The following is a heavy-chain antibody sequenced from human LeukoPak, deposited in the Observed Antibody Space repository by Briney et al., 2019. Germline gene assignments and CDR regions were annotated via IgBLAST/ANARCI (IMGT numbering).Heavy chain of an antibody. D-gene: IGHD6-13*01. CDR1: GFTFSDYY. J-gene: IGHJ6*02. Sequence: GGSLRLSCAASGFTFSDYYMSWIRQAPGKGLEWVSYISSSGSTIYYADSVKGRFTISRDNAKNSLYLQMNSLRAGDAAVYYCARERLYSSSWYPTSPYYGMDVWGQGTTVTVSS. CDR3: ARERLYSSSWYPTSPYYGMDV. CDR2: ISSSGSTI. V-gene: IGHV3-11*01.